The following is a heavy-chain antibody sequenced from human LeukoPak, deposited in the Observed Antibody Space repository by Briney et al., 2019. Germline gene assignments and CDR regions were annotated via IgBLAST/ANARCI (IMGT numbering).Heavy chain of an antibody. Sequence: GASVKVSCKASGGTFSSYAISWVRQAPGQGLEWMGRIIPIFGTANYAQKFQGGVTITTDESTSTAYMELSSLRSEDTAVYYCARDRYDSSGYYKDWGQGTLVTVSS. D-gene: IGHD3-22*01. CDR2: IIPIFGTA. J-gene: IGHJ4*02. V-gene: IGHV1-69*05. CDR1: GGTFSSYA. CDR3: ARDRYDSSGYYKD.